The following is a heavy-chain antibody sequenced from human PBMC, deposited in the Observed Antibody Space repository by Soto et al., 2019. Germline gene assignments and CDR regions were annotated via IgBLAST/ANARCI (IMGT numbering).Heavy chain of an antibody. D-gene: IGHD7-27*01. Sequence: QITLKESGPTLVKPTQTLTLTCTFSGFSLSTSGVGVGWIRQPPGKALEWLAFLYWDDDKRYSPSLKSRLTIHKDPSKKQLLLTMTNMDPVDTPTYYCARTSVNWGSRGLVDYWGQGTLVTVAS. CDR3: ARTSVNWGSRGLVDY. CDR2: LYWDDDK. J-gene: IGHJ4*02. CDR1: GFSLSTSGVG. V-gene: IGHV2-5*02.